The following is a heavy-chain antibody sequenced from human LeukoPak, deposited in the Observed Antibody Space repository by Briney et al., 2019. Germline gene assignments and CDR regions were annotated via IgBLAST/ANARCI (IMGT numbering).Heavy chain of an antibody. CDR2: ISSRNSFI. D-gene: IGHD5-24*01. J-gene: IGHJ4*02. V-gene: IGHV3-21*01. Sequence: PGGSLRLSCAASGFSFSDYDMNWVRQAPGKGLEWVSSISSRNSFIHYTDSVKGRFTISRDNAKNSLYLQMDSLRAEDTAVYYCARAQFRHWGQGTLVTVSS. CDR3: ARAQFRH. CDR1: GFSFSDYD.